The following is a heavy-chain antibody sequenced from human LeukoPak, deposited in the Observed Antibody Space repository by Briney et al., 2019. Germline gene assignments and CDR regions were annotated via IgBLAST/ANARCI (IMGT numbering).Heavy chain of an antibody. CDR3: ARGNYGDYGEYFQH. CDR1: GGSISSGDYY. CDR2: IYYSGST. J-gene: IGHJ1*01. V-gene: IGHV4-30-4*01. Sequence: SQTLSLTRTVSGGSISSGDYYWSWIRQPPGKGLEWIGYIYYSGSTYYNPSLKSRVTISVDTSKNQFSLKLSSMTAADTAVYYCARGNYGDYGEYFQHWGQGTLVTVSS. D-gene: IGHD4-17*01.